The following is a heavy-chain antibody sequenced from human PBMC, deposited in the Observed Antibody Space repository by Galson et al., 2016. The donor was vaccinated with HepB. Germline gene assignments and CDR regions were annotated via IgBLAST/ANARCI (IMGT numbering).Heavy chain of an antibody. J-gene: IGHJ4*02. CDR3: ARHRRGSSSSVDY. CDR1: GGSISSYY. CDR2: IYYTGRT. D-gene: IGHD6-6*01. V-gene: IGHV4-59*08. Sequence: SETLSLTCSISGGSISSYYWSWIRQPPAKGLEWIGYIYYTGRTNYNPSLKSRVTISLDTSKNQFSLKLSSVTAADTAVYYCARHRRGSSSSVDYWGQGTLVTVSS.